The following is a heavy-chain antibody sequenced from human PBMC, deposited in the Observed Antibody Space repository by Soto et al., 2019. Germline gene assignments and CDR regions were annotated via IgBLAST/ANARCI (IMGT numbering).Heavy chain of an antibody. CDR2: INPNSGGT. Sequence: QVQLVQSGAEVKKPGASVKVSCKASGYTFTGYYMHWVRQAPGQGLEWMGWINPNSGGTNYAQKFQGWVTMTRDTTISAASMELSRLRSGDTAVYYGARGMGGYSSVNDGMDVWGQGTTVTVSS. CDR1: GYTFTGYY. CDR3: ARGMGGYSSVNDGMDV. D-gene: IGHD6-19*01. J-gene: IGHJ6*02. V-gene: IGHV1-2*04.